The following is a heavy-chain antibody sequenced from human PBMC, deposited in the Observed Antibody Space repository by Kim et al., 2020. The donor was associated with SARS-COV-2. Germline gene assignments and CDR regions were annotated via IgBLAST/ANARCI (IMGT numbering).Heavy chain of an antibody. CDR1: GFTVSSNY. CDR2: IYSGGST. CDR3: ARDPGIAAAGTVFDI. Sequence: GGSLRLSCAASGFTVSSNYMSWVRQAPGKGLEWVSVIYSGGSTYYADSVKGRFTISRHNSKNTLYLQMNSLRAEDTAVYYCARDPGIAAAGTVFDIWGRGTLVTVSS. J-gene: IGHJ2*01. V-gene: IGHV3-53*04. D-gene: IGHD6-13*01.